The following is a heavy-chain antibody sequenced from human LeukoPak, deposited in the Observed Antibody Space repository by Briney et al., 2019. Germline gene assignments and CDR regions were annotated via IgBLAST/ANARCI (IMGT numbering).Heavy chain of an antibody. V-gene: IGHV1-69*01. CDR3: ARDQWYCSSTSCYALGAYFDY. Sequence: ASVKVSCKASGGTFSSYAIRWVRQAPGQGLEWMGGIIPIFGTANYAQKFQGRVTITADESTSTAYMELSSLRSEDTAVYYCARDQWYCSSTSCYALGAYFDYWGQGTLVTVSS. CDR2: IIPIFGTA. J-gene: IGHJ4*02. D-gene: IGHD2-2*01. CDR1: GGTFSSYA.